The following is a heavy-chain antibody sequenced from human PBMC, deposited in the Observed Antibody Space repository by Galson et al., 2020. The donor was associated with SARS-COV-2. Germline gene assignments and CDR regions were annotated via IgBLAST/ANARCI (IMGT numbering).Heavy chain of an antibody. Sequence: SVKVSCKASGGTFSSYAISWVRQAPGPGLEWMGGIIPIFGTANYAQKFQGRVTITADESTSTAYMELSSLRSEDTAVYYCARVDLYYGSGSYYNGGYFDYWGQGTLVTVSS. J-gene: IGHJ4*02. CDR1: GGTFSSYA. D-gene: IGHD3-10*01. V-gene: IGHV1-69*13. CDR2: IIPIFGTA. CDR3: ARVDLYYGSGSYYNGGYFDY.